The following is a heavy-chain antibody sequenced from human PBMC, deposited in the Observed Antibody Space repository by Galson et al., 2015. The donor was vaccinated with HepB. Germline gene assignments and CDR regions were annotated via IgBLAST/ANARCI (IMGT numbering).Heavy chain of an antibody. Sequence: SLRLSCAASGFTVSSNYVSWVRQAPGKGLEWVSVIYSGGSTYYADSVKGRFTISRDNSKNTLYLQMNSLRAEDTAVYYCARDWQQPGDYYFDYWGQGTLVTVSS. CDR2: IYSGGST. V-gene: IGHV3-66*01. D-gene: IGHD1-14*01. CDR3: ARDWQQPGDYYFDY. CDR1: GFTVSSNY. J-gene: IGHJ4*02.